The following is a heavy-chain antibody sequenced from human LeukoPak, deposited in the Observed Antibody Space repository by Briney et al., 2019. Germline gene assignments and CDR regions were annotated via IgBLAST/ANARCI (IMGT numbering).Heavy chain of an antibody. CDR1: GFTVSTKS. V-gene: IGHV3-23*01. D-gene: IGHD6-13*01. J-gene: IGHJ4*02. CDR2: ISGNSGRT. CDR3: AKSTSSWERVDY. Sequence: GGSLRLSCAASGFTVSTKSMSWVRQAPGKGLEWVSSISGNSGRTYYADSVKGRFSISRDNSNNTLYLQMNSLRAEDAAVYYCAKSTSSWERVDYWGQGTLVTVSS.